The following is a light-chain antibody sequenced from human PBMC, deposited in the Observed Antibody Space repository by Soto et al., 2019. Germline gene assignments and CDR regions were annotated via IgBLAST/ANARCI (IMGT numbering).Light chain of an antibody. V-gene: IGLV3-21*04. CDR3: QVWDRDSDNYV. CDR2: HDS. CDR1: DIGSKS. J-gene: IGLJ1*01. Sequence: SYELTQPPSVSVAPGKPASITCGGNDIGSKSVNWYQQKPGQAPVLVIFHDSVRPSGIPERFSGSNSGNTATLTITRVEAGDEADYYCQVWDRDSDNYVFGTGTKLTVL.